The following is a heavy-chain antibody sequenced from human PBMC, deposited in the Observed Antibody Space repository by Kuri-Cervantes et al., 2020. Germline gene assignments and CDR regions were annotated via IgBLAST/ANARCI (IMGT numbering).Heavy chain of an antibody. CDR1: GFTFSSYW. Sequence: GGSLRLSCAASGFTFSSYWMSWVRQAPGKGLEWVANIKQDGREKYYVDSVKGRFTISRDNSKNTLYLQMNSLRSEDTAAYYCAVLVVRGVIIPFDYWGQGTLVTVSS. V-gene: IGHV3-7*03. D-gene: IGHD3-10*01. J-gene: IGHJ4*02. CDR3: AVLVVRGVIIPFDY. CDR2: IKQDGREK.